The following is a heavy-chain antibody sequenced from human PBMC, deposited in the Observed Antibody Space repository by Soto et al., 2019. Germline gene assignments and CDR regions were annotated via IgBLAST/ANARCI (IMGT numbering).Heavy chain of an antibody. D-gene: IGHD2-15*01. CDR2: VSIGGST. CDR3: AKRRGAGGHFDY. V-gene: IGHV3-23*01. Sequence: CCKASGGTFSSYAMGWVRQGPGKGLEWVAVVSIGGSTHYADSVRGRFTISRDNSKNTLSLQMNSLTAEDTAVYFCAKRRGAGGHFDYWGQGALVTVSS. J-gene: IGHJ4*02. CDR1: GGTFSSYA.